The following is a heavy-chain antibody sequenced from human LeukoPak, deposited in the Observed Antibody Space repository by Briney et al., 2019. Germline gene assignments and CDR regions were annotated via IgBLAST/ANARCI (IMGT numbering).Heavy chain of an antibody. Sequence: PGGSLRLSCAASGFTFSSYAMSWVRQAPGKGLEWVSAISGSGGSTYYADSVKGRFTISRDNSKNTLYLQMNSLRAEDTAVYYCAKDILPGIAAAGTDFQHWGQGTLVTVSS. CDR3: AKDILPGIAAAGTDFQH. CDR1: GFTFSSYA. V-gene: IGHV3-23*01. D-gene: IGHD6-13*01. CDR2: ISGSGGST. J-gene: IGHJ1*01.